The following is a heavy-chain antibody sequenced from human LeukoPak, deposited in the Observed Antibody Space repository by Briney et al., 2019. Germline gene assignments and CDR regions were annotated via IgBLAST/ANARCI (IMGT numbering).Heavy chain of an antibody. D-gene: IGHD2-21*02. J-gene: IGHJ4*02. CDR3: ARPRRRYCGGDCSYYFDY. CDR2: IYYSGST. CDR1: GGSISSYY. Sequence: SETLSLTCTVSGGSISSYYWSWIRQPPGKGLEWIGYIYYSGSTNYNPSLKSRVTISVDTSKNQFSLKLSSVTAADTAVYYCARPRRRYCGGDCSYYFDYWGQGTLVTVSS. V-gene: IGHV4-59*12.